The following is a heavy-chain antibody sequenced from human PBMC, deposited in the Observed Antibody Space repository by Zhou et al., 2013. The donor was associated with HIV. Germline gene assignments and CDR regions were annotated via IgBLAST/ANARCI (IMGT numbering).Heavy chain of an antibody. V-gene: IGHV1-69*05. J-gene: IGHJ5*02. D-gene: IGHD5-18*01. CDR2: IIPIFATA. CDR3: ATDIRGYNMVAGWFDP. Sequence: QVQLVQSGAEVKKPGSSVRVSCKASGGTFSNYAISWVRQAPGQGLEWMGGIIPIFATANYAQKFQGRVTITTDESTSTAYMELSSLRSEDTAVYYCATDIRGYNMVAGWFDPWGQGTLVTVSS. CDR1: GGTFSNYA.